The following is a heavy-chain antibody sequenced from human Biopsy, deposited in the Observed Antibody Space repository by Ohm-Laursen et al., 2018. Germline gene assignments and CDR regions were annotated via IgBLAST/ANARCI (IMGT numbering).Heavy chain of an antibody. Sequence: TLSLTCTVSGGSISSYYWNWIRQPPGKGLEWIGYIYYSGTTDYSPSLKSRVTISIDKSKNQFFLKLNSGTAADTAVYYCARDYDTSGYYYVSWGQGTLVTVSS. J-gene: IGHJ5*02. CDR2: IYYSGTT. CDR1: GGSISSYY. D-gene: IGHD3-22*01. V-gene: IGHV4-59*08. CDR3: ARDYDTSGYYYVS.